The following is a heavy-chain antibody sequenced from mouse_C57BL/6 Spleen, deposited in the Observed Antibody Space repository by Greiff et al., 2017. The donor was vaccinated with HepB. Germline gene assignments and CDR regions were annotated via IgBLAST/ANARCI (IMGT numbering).Heavy chain of an antibody. D-gene: IGHD3-3*01. Sequence: VKLMESGPELVKPGASVKISCKASGYAFSSSWMNWVKQRPGKGLEWIGRIYPGDGDTNYNGKFKGKATLTADKSSSTAYMQLSSLTSEDSAVYFCAREGGTWYFDYWGQGTTLTVSS. J-gene: IGHJ2*01. CDR2: IYPGDGDT. CDR1: GYAFSSSW. V-gene: IGHV1-82*01. CDR3: AREGGTWYFDY.